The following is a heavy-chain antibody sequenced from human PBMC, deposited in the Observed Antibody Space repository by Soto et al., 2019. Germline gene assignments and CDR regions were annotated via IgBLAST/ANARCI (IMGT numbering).Heavy chain of an antibody. CDR2: INHSGST. J-gene: IGHJ4*02. D-gene: IGHD6-13*01. CDR3: ARGRGPIAAAGPNRGYFDY. CDR1: GGSFSGYY. Sequence: SETLSLTCAVYGGSFSGYYWSWIRQPPGKGLEWIGEINHSGSTNYNPSLKSRVTISVDTSKNQFSLKLSSVTAADTAVYYCARGRGPIAAAGPNRGYFDYWGQGTLVTVSS. V-gene: IGHV4-34*01.